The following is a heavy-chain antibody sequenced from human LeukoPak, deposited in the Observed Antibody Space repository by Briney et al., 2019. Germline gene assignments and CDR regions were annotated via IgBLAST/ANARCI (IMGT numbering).Heavy chain of an antibody. CDR1: GFTFSSYW. D-gene: IGHD6-13*01. CDR3: ARMYSSSYYYYYYYMDV. Sequence: GGSLRLSCAASGFTFSSYWMSWVRQAPGRGLEWVANIKQDGSEKYYVDSVKGRFTISRDNAKNSPYLQMNSLRAEDTAVYYCARMYSSSYYYYYYYMDVWGKGTTVTVSS. CDR2: IKQDGSEK. J-gene: IGHJ6*03. V-gene: IGHV3-7*01.